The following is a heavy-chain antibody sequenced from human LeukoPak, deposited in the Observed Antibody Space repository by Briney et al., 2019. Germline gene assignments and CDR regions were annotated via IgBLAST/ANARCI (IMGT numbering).Heavy chain of an antibody. V-gene: IGHV3-7*03. CDR3: VRGVTMIRGAVMYPFFFDF. J-gene: IGHJ4*02. CDR1: GVSFGDFF. D-gene: IGHD3-10*01. Sequence: GEPLRLSCAASGVSFGDFFMSWARQAPGKGLEWVANINLDGSEKFHVDSVKGRFTISRDNAKSALYLQMNSLRAADTAMYFCVRGVTMIRGAVMYPFFFDFWGRGTLVTVSS. CDR2: INLDGSEK.